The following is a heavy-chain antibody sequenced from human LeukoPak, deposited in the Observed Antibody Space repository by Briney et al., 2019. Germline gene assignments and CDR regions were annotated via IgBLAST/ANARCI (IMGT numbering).Heavy chain of an antibody. CDR3: ARERRYYDSSGYYYAMDV. Sequence: SETLSLTCAVYGGSFSGYYWSWIRQPPGKGLEWIGFISYSGSTNYNPSLKSRVTISVDTSKDQFSLKLSSVTAADTAVYYCARERRYYDSSGYYYAMDVWGQGTTVTVSS. CDR1: GGSFSGYY. J-gene: IGHJ6*02. D-gene: IGHD3-22*01. CDR2: ISYSGST. V-gene: IGHV4-59*01.